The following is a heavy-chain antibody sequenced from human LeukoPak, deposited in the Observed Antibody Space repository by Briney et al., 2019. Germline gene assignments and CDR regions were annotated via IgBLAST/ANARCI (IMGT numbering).Heavy chain of an antibody. Sequence: QPGRSLRLPCAASGFTFSSYAMHWVRQAPGKGLEWVAVISYDGSNKYYADSVKGRFTISRDNSKNTLYLQMNSLRAEDTAVYYCARDTNYDILTGYYSGSDYYGMDVWGQGTTVTVSS. CDR2: ISYDGSNK. V-gene: IGHV3-30-3*01. CDR3: ARDTNYDILTGYYSGSDYYGMDV. D-gene: IGHD3-9*01. J-gene: IGHJ6*02. CDR1: GFTFSSYA.